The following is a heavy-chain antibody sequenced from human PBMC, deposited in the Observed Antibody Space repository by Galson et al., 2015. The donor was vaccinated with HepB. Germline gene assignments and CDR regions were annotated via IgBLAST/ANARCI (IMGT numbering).Heavy chain of an antibody. CDR2: IWSDGSNK. CDR1: GFTFSTYG. D-gene: IGHD1-26*01. CDR3: ARDHGEHGWGTNDY. Sequence: SLRLSCAASGFTFSTYGMHWVRQAPGKGLEWVTVIWSDGSNKYYADSVKGRFTISRDNSKNTLYLQMNSLRAEDTAVYYCARDHGEHGWGTNDYWGQGTLVTVSS. V-gene: IGHV3-33*01. J-gene: IGHJ4*02.